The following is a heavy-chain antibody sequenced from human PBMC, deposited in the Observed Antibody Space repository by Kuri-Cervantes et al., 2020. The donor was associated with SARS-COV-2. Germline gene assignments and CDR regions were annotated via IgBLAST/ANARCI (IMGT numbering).Heavy chain of an antibody. V-gene: IGHV3-33*01. Sequence: GESLKISCAASGFTFSSYGMHWVRQAPGKGLEWVAVIWYDGSNKYYADSVKGRFTISRDNSKNTLCLQMNSLRAEDTAVYYCAREGDYSGSLSGVDYWGQGTLVTVSS. CDR1: GFTFSSYG. CDR3: AREGDYSGSLSGVDY. D-gene: IGHD1-26*01. J-gene: IGHJ4*02. CDR2: IWYDGSNK.